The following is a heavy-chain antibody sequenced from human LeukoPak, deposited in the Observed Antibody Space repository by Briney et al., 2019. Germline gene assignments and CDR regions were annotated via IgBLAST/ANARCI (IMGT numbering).Heavy chain of an antibody. V-gene: IGHV1-58*01. J-gene: IGHJ4*02. CDR1: GFTVTISG. Sequence: TSVKVSCKSSGFTVTISGVQWVRQGRGQRLEWRGWIVVGSGNTNYAQKFQERVTITRHMSTSTAYLELSSLRSADPAVYYCAADLFLVRGAFDYWGQGTLVTVSS. CDR3: AADLFLVRGAFDY. CDR2: IVVGSGNT. D-gene: IGHD3-10*01.